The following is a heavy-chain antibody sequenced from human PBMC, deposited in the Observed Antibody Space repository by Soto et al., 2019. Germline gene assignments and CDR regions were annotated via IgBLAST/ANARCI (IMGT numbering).Heavy chain of an antibody. CDR2: IIPILGIA. V-gene: IGHV1-69*02. D-gene: IGHD4-17*01. Sequence: ASVKVSCKASGGTFSSYTISWVRQALGQGLEWMGRIIPILGIANYAQKFQGRVTITADKSTSTAYMELSSLRSEDTAVYYYTVISYSAVVPTTVTALDIWGQGTMVTVSS. CDR1: GGTFSSYT. J-gene: IGHJ3*02. CDR3: TVISYSAVVPTTVTALDI.